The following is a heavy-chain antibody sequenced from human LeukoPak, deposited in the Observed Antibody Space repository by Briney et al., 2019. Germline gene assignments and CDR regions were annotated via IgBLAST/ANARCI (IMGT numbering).Heavy chain of an antibody. CDR2: TSYDGSNK. CDR3: AKVGDSWDFDY. D-gene: IGHD2-15*01. CDR1: GFTFSSYA. Sequence: PGGSLRLSCAASGFTFSSYAIHWVRQAPGKGLEWVALTSYDGSNKYYADSVKGRFTVSRDNSNNTLYLHMNSLRAEDTALYYCAKVGDSWDFDYWGQGTLVTVSS. V-gene: IGHV3-30*18. J-gene: IGHJ4*02.